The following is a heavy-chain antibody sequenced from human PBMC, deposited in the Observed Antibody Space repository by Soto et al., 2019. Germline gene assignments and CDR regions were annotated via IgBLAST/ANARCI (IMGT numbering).Heavy chain of an antibody. V-gene: IGHV3-74*01. CDR1: GFTFSNYW. CDR2: INTDGSTT. D-gene: IGHD3-16*01. J-gene: IGHJ4*02. CDR3: ARDLGGYASH. Sequence: EVQLVESGGGLVQPGGSLRLSCAASGFTFSNYWMHWVRQAPGKGPVWVSRINTDGSTTNYADSVKGRFTISSDNAKNTLYLQTNSLGAEDTAGYYCARDLGGYASHWGQGTLVTVSS.